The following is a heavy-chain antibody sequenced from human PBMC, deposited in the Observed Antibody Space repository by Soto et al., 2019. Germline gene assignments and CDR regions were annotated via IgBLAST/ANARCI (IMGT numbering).Heavy chain of an antibody. D-gene: IGHD6-19*01. CDR2: ISSNGGST. V-gene: IGHV3-64*01. J-gene: IGHJ4*02. CDR1: GFTFSSYA. Sequence: GGSLRLSCAASGFTFSSYAMHWVRQAPGKGLEYVSAISSNGGSTYYANSVKGRFTISRDNSKNTLYLQMGSLRAEDMAVYYCARQWLDSYYFNYWGQGTLVTVSS. CDR3: ARQWLDSYYFNY.